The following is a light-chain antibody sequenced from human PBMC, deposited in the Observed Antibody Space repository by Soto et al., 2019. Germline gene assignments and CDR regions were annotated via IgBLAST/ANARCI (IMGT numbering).Light chain of an antibody. CDR1: QSLLHSNGYNY. J-gene: IGKJ1*01. V-gene: IGKV2-28*01. CDR3: MQALQTPRT. CDR2: LGS. Sequence: DIVMTQSPLSLPVTPGEPASISCRSSQSLLHSNGYNYLDWYLQKPGQSPQLLIYLGSNRASGVPDRFSGRGSGTDFTLKISRVEAEDVGVYYCMQALQTPRTCGKGTKVEIK.